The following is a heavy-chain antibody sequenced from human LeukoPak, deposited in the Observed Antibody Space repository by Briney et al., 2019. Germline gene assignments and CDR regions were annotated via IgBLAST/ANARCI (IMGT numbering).Heavy chain of an antibody. D-gene: IGHD5-24*01. J-gene: IGHJ4*02. CDR1: GFSFDDYT. Sequence: GGSLRLSCAASGFSFDDYTMHWVRQAPGKGLEWVSLINWNGGSTYYADSVKGRFTISRDNSKNSLYLQMNSLRTEDTALYYCAKDGKMATISWTNFDSWGQGTLVTVSS. CDR2: INWNGGST. V-gene: IGHV3-43*01. CDR3: AKDGKMATISWTNFDS.